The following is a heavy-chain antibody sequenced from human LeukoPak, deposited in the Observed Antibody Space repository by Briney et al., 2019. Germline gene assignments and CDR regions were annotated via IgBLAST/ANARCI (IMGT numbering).Heavy chain of an antibody. J-gene: IGHJ4*02. Sequence: GSLRLSCAASGFTFSNYWMHWVRQAPGKGLVWVSRINSDGSSTTYADSVKGRFTISRDNARSTLYLQMNSLRAEDTAVYYCARGTGYNLGDYWGQGTLVTVSS. V-gene: IGHV3-74*01. D-gene: IGHD5-24*01. CDR1: GFTFSNYW. CDR3: ARGTGYNLGDY. CDR2: INSDGSST.